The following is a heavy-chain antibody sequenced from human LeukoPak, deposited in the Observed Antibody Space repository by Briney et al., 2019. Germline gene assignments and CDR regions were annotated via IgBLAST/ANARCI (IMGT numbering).Heavy chain of an antibody. D-gene: IGHD2-15*01. V-gene: IGHV4-39*01. J-gene: IGHJ3*02. CDR3: AGDSFDAFDI. CDR1: GGSISSSSYY. CDR2: IYYSGST. Sequence: SETLSLTCTVSGGSISSSSYYWGWIRQPPGKGLEWIGSIYYSGSTYYNPSLKSRVTISVDTSKNQFSLKLSSVTAADTAVYYCAGDSFDAFDIWGQGTMVTVSS.